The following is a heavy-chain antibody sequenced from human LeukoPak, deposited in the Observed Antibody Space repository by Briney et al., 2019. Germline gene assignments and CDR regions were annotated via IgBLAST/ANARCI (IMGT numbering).Heavy chain of an antibody. Sequence: GGSLRLSCAASGFTFSRYWMHWVRQAPGKGLVWVSRIKGDGSSTNSADSVKGRFTISRDNAKNTLYLQMNSLRADDTAVYYCVRDIYYDSSGHSTPPDHWGQGTLVTVSS. V-gene: IGHV3-74*01. D-gene: IGHD3-22*01. CDR3: VRDIYYDSSGHSTPPDH. CDR2: IKGDGSST. CDR1: GFTFSRYW. J-gene: IGHJ4*02.